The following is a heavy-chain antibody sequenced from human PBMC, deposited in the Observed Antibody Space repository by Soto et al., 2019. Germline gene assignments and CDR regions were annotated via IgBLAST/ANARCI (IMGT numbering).Heavy chain of an antibody. Sequence: SVKVSCKASGGTFSSYAISWVRQAPGQGLEWMGGIIPIFGTANYAQKFQGRVTITADESTSTAYMELSSLRSEDTAVYYCARDTGYCSGGSCYYFDYWGQGTLVTVSS. V-gene: IGHV1-69*13. CDR3: ARDTGYCSGGSCYYFDY. D-gene: IGHD2-15*01. CDR2: IIPIFGTA. CDR1: GGTFSSYA. J-gene: IGHJ4*02.